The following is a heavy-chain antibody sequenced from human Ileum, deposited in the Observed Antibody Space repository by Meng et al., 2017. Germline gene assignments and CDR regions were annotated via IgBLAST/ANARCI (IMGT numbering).Heavy chain of an antibody. V-gene: IGHV4-61*08. CDR2: AGT. D-gene: IGHD7-27*01. CDR3: ARDHWGSLDY. Sequence: QVQLQESGPGLVRPSETISLICTVSGGSVSTSDYQWGWIRQPPGKGLEWIGYAGTNYNPSLKSRVTISVDTSKRQFSLKLTSVTAADTAVYYCARDHWGSLDYWGQGILVTVSS. J-gene: IGHJ4*02. CDR1: GGSVSTSDYQ.